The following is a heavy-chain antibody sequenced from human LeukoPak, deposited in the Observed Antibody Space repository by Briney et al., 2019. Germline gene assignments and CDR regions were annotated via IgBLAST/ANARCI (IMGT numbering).Heavy chain of an antibody. V-gene: IGHV3-15*01. Sequence: GGSLRLSCAASGFTFSSYGMSSVRQHPGKGLEWVGRIKSKTAGGTTDYAAPVKGRFTISRDDSKNRLYLQMNTLKTVDTAVYYCTTDPFVDYDSSGYREYYYYYMDVWGKGTTVTISS. D-gene: IGHD3-22*01. CDR2: IKSKTAGGTT. CDR1: GFTFSSYG. CDR3: TTDPFVDYDSSGYREYYYYYMDV. J-gene: IGHJ6*03.